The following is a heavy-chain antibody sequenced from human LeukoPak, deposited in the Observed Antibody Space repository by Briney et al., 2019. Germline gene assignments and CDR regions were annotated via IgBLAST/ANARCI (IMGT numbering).Heavy chain of an antibody. D-gene: IGHD5-12*01. J-gene: IGHJ4*02. CDR2: ISYNGGSI. Sequence: GGSLRLSCATAGFTFSAFSMYWVRQAPGKGLEYVAGISYNGGSIEYSNSVKGRFTISRDESKNTLSLQMGSLRADDMAVYYCARRALHAGGYRGYHFDYWGQGPLVTVSS. CDR1: GFTFSAFS. V-gene: IGHV3-64*01. CDR3: ARRALHAGGYRGYHFDY.